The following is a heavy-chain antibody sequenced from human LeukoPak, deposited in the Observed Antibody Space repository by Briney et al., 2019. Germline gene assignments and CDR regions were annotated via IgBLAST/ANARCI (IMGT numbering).Heavy chain of an antibody. CDR2: ISGSGGGT. V-gene: IGHV3-23*01. J-gene: IGHJ3*02. CDR1: GFTFSSYA. D-gene: IGHD2-15*01. CDR3: ARVRADCSGGSCYPDAFDI. Sequence: PGGSLRLSCAASGFTFSSYAMSWVRQAPGKGLEWVSVISGSGGGTHYADSVKGRFTISRDNSKNTLYLQMNSLRAEDTAVYYCARVRADCSGGSCYPDAFDIWGQGTMVTVSS.